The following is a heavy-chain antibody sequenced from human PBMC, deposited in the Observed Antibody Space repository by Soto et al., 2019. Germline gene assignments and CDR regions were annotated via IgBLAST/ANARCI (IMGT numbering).Heavy chain of an antibody. V-gene: IGHV4-59*08. CDR1: GGSINSYY. J-gene: IGHJ5*02. Sequence: SETLSLTCTVSGGSINSYYWSWIRQPPGKGLEWIGQIYYTGSTNYNPSLKSRVTISVDRSKNQFSLRLSSVTAADTAVYYCAIAKTTLYNWFDPWGQGTLVTVPS. CDR2: IYYTGST. D-gene: IGHD1-7*01. CDR3: AIAKTTLYNWFDP.